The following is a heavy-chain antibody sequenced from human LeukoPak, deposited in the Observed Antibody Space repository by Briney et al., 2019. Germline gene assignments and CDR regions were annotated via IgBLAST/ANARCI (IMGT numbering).Heavy chain of an antibody. CDR2: IIPILGIA. CDR3: ARVDSVAGAYYFDY. D-gene: IGHD6-19*01. Sequence: WASVNVSCKASGGTFSSYAISWVRQAPGQGLEWMGRIIPILGIANYAQKFQGRVTITADKSTSTAYMELSSLRSEDTAVYYCARVDSVAGAYYFDYWGQGTLVTVSS. J-gene: IGHJ4*02. V-gene: IGHV1-69*04. CDR1: GGTFSSYA.